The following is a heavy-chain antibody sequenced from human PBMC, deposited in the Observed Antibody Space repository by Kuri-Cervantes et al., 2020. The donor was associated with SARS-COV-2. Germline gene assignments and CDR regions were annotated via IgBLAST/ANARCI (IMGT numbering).Heavy chain of an antibody. Sequence: ALVQVSCKVSGYTLTEISMLWVRQVPAKGLEWIGGFFPYDGEAVYAQKFQGRVRMTDDTSANTARMELSSLTSDDSAVYYCATEQTRGLGYFDAFPLWGQGTMVTVSS. CDR3: ATEQTRGLGYFDAFPL. CDR2: FFPYDGEA. J-gene: IGHJ3*01. CDR1: GYTLTEIS. D-gene: IGHD3/OR15-3a*01. V-gene: IGHV1-24*01.